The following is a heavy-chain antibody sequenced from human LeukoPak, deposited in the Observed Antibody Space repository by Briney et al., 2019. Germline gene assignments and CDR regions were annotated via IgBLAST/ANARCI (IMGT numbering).Heavy chain of an antibody. V-gene: IGHV1-24*01. CDR2: FDPEDGET. J-gene: IGHJ3*02. Sequence: GASVKVSCKVSGYTLTELSMHWVRQAPGKGPEWMGGFDPEDGETIYAQKFQGRVTMTEDTSTDTAYMELSSLRSEDTAVYYCATGGADYGDYEDAFDIWGQGTMVTVSS. D-gene: IGHD4-17*01. CDR1: GYTLTELS. CDR3: ATGGADYGDYEDAFDI.